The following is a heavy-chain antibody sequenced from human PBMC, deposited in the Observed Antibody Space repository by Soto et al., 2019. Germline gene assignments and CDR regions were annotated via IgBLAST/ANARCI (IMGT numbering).Heavy chain of an antibody. V-gene: IGHV3-30-3*01. CDR1: GFTFSSYA. CDR2: ISYDGSNK. Sequence: QVQLVESGGGVVQPGRSLRLSCAASGFTFSSYAMHWVRQAPGKGLEWVAVISYDGSNKYYADSVKGRFTISRDNSKNTLYLQMNSLRAEDTAVYYCASDRREYGDYAQYYYGMDVWGQGTTVTVSS. CDR3: ASDRREYGDYAQYYYGMDV. J-gene: IGHJ6*02. D-gene: IGHD4-17*01.